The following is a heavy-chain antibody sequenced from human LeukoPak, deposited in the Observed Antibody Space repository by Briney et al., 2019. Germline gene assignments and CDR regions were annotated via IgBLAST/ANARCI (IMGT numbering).Heavy chain of an antibody. CDR3: ARGSRRYYDLGY. CDR2: INHSGST. CDR1: GGSFSGYY. J-gene: IGHJ4*02. Sequence: SETLSLTCAVYGGSFSGYYWSWIRQPPGKGLEWIGEINHSGSTNYNPSLKSRVTISVDTSKNQFSLKLSSVTAADTAVYYCARGSRRYYDLGYWGQGTLVTVSS. V-gene: IGHV4-34*01. D-gene: IGHD3-22*01.